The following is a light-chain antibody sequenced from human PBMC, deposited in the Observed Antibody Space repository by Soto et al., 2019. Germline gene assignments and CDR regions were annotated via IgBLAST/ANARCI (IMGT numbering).Light chain of an antibody. J-gene: IGKJ5*01. V-gene: IGKV3-15*01. CDR3: QQYEKWPPSIT. CDR2: GAS. Sequence: DIVLTQSPDTLSVSPGDRATLSCRAGQPLNNNVAWYQHKPGQAPRLLIYGASTRATGISARFSGSGSGTEFTLTISSLQSEDFAVYYCQQYEKWPPSITFGQGTRLEIK. CDR1: QPLNNN.